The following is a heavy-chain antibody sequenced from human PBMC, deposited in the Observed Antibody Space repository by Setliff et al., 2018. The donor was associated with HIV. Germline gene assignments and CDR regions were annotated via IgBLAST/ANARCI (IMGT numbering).Heavy chain of an antibody. CDR2: IHTSGRT. CDR3: SRAAYDAVDWLDP. V-gene: IGHV4-4*08. CDR1: SESIVSYY. Sequence: PSETLSLTCAVSSESIVSYYWNWIRQPPGRGLEWIGYIHTSGRTKYNPSLKRRITIFVDTSKKQFSLRLTSVTAADTAVYYCSRAAYDAVDWLDPWGQGTLVTVSS. D-gene: IGHD1-1*01. J-gene: IGHJ5*02.